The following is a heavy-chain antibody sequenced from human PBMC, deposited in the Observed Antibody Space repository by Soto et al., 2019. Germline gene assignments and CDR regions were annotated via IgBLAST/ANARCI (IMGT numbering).Heavy chain of an antibody. CDR2: INHSGST. CDR1: GGSFSGYY. Sequence: SETLSLTCAVYGGSFSGYYWSWIRQPPGKGLEWIGEINHSGSTNYNPSLKSRVTISVDTSKNQFSLKLSSVTAADTAVYYCARVDFARKSERLDCSSTSCYTNWFDPWGQGTLVTVSS. V-gene: IGHV4-34*01. D-gene: IGHD2-2*01. J-gene: IGHJ5*02. CDR3: ARVDFARKSERLDCSSTSCYTNWFDP.